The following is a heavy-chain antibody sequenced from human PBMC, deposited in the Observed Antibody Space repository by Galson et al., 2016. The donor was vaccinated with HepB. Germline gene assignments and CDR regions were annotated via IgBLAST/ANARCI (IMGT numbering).Heavy chain of an antibody. CDR3: ERGRSQWLVYLAFDY. V-gene: IGHV6-1*01. CDR1: GDSVSSNIDA. CDR2: TYYRSQWYV. J-gene: IGHJ4*02. D-gene: IGHD6-19*01. Sequence: CAISGDSVSSNIDAWNWIRQSPSRGLEWLGRTYYRSQWYVDYEVSVKSRINLNPDTYKNQFSLHLNSLRDEDTAVYYCERGRSQWLVYLAFDYWGQGTLVTVSS.